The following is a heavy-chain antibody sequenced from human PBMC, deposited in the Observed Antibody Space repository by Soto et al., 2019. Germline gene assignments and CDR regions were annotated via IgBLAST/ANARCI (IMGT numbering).Heavy chain of an antibody. D-gene: IGHD3-10*01. CDR1: GFTFSSDA. CDR2: ISGSGGST. CDR3: ADSWLPTSY. J-gene: IGHJ4*02. V-gene: IGHV3-23*01. Sequence: GGSLRLSCAASGFTFSSDAMSWVRQAPGKGLEWVSAISGSGGSTYYADSVKGRFTISRDNAKSTLYLQMNSLTVEDGAVYYCADSWLPTSYWGPGTLVTVSS.